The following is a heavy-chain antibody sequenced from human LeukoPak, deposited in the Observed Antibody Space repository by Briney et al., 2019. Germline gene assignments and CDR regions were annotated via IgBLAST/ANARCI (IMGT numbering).Heavy chain of an antibody. J-gene: IGHJ4*02. D-gene: IGHD5-18*01. CDR3: AKYGPLWEDTPPGSR. Sequence: SGGSLRLSCAASGFTFSSYGMNWVRQAPGKGLVWVSGIPSDGTSPPYPPSVTAPFPLSRDNANNTLSLQLHSLRADDTPVYYCAKYGPLWEDTPPGSRWGQGTLVTVSS. V-gene: IGHV3-74*01. CDR1: GFTFSSYG. CDR2: IPSDGTSP.